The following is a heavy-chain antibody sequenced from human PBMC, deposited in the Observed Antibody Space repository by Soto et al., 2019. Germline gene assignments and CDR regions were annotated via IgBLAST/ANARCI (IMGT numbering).Heavy chain of an antibody. J-gene: IGHJ5*02. CDR1: GGSISSGDYY. D-gene: IGHD2-15*01. CDR3: ARVIKTPRSNWFEP. CDR2: IYYSGST. Sequence: PSETLSLTCTVSGGSISSGDYYWSWIRQPPGKGLEWIGYIYYSGSTYYNPSLKSRVTISVDTSKNQFSLKLSSVTAADTAVYYCARVIKTPRSNWFEPWGQGTLVTV. V-gene: IGHV4-30-4*01.